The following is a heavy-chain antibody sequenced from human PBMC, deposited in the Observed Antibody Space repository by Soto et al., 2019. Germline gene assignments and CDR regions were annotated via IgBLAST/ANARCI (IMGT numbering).Heavy chain of an antibody. V-gene: IGHV3-21*01. D-gene: IGHD3-10*01. CDR3: ARDPRYYGSGSFYYYYYYMDV. CDR2: ISSSSSYI. Sequence: GGSLRLSCAASGFTFSSYSMNWVRQAPGKGLEWVSSISSSSSYIYYADSVKGRFTISRDNAKNSLYLQMNSLRAEDTAVYYCARDPRYYGSGSFYYYYYYMDVWGKGTTVTVSS. CDR1: GFTFSSYS. J-gene: IGHJ6*03.